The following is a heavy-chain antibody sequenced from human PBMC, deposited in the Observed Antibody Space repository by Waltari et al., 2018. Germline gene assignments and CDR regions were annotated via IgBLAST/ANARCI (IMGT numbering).Heavy chain of an antibody. CDR2: IYHSGST. CDR3: ARDRSGSDGLNWFDP. Sequence: QVQLQESGPGLVKPSETLSLTCTVSGYSISIGYYWGWIRQPPGKGLEWIGSIYHSGSTYYNPSLKSRVTISVDTSKNQFSLKLSSVTAADTAVYYCARDRSGSDGLNWFDPWGQGTLVTVSS. J-gene: IGHJ5*02. CDR1: GYSISIGYY. D-gene: IGHD1-26*01. V-gene: IGHV4-38-2*02.